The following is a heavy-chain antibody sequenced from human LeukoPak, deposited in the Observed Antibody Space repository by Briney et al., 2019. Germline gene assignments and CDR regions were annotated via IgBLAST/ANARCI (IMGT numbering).Heavy chain of an antibody. D-gene: IGHD6-19*01. CDR3: ARGPHPSSSGY. V-gene: IGHV3-53*01. CDR1: GFTASSNY. J-gene: IGHJ4*02. Sequence: PVRSLRPSSAASGFTASSNYMSRGRQAPRPGLEWVSVIYSGGSTYYADSVKGRFTLSRDNSKTTLYLHVNSLRAEDTAVYYGARGPHPSSSGYWGQGTLVTVSS. CDR2: IYSGGST.